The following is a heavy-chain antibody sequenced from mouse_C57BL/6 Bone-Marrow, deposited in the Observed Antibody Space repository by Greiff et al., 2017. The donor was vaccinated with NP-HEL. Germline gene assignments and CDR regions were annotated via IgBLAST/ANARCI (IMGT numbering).Heavy chain of an antibody. D-gene: IGHD1-1*01. J-gene: IGHJ4*01. CDR3: ASYGSRPHYAMDY. CDR1: GYTFTSYW. CDR2: IYPGSGST. Sequence: QVQLQQSGAELVKPGASVKMSCKASGYTFTSYWITWVKQRPGQGLEWIGDIYPGSGSTNYNEKFKSKATLTVDTSSSTAYMQLSSLTSEDSAVYYCASYGSRPHYAMDYWGQGTSVTVSS. V-gene: IGHV1-55*01.